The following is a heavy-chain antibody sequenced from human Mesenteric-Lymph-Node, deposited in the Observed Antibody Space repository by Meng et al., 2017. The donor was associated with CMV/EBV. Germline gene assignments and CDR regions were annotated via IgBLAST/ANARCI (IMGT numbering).Heavy chain of an antibody. D-gene: IGHD6-13*01. J-gene: IGHJ4*02. CDR1: GYRFTTPTYK. Sequence: GESLKISCRGSGYRFTTPTYKIAWVRQMPGKGLEWMGIVYPGDSDIVYSPSFQGQVTISADKSISTAYLQWSSLKASDTAMYYCARRIARAGTGGVFDYWGQGTLVTVSS. CDR2: VYPGDSDI. CDR3: ARRIARAGTGGVFDY. V-gene: IGHV5-51*01.